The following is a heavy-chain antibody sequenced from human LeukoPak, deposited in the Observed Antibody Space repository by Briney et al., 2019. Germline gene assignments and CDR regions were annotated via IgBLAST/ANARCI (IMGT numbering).Heavy chain of an antibody. CDR1: GFTFGSYA. J-gene: IGHJ4*02. CDR2: ISGGGGRT. Sequence: GGSLRLSCAASGFTFGSYAMNWVSQAPGKGLEWVSTISGGGGRTYYADSVKGRFTISRDNSKDTLYLQMNSRRAGDTAEYYCAKGTRVVESYLSFDYWGQGTLVTVSS. D-gene: IGHD2-21*01. CDR3: AKGTRVVESYLSFDY. V-gene: IGHV3-23*01.